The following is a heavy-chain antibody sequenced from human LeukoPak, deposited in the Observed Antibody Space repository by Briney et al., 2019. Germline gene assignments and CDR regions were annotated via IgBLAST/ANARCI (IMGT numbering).Heavy chain of an antibody. CDR1: GFTFSNYG. CDR3: ARGSRAIVSTKFARGRYMDV. Sequence: GGSQRLSCGASGFTFSNYGMLWVRQAPGKGLEWVAFISYDGSNKYYADSVKGRFTISRDNSKNTLYLQMNSLRAEDTALYYCARGSRAIVSTKFARGRYMDVWGKGTTVTVSS. V-gene: IGHV3-30*19. J-gene: IGHJ6*03. D-gene: IGHD5/OR15-5a*01. CDR2: ISYDGSNK.